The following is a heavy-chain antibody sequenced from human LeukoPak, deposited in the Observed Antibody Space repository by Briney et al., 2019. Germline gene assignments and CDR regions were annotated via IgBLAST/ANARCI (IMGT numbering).Heavy chain of an antibody. D-gene: IGHD5-24*01. J-gene: IGHJ5*02. V-gene: IGHV1-46*01. Sequence: ASVKVSCKAFGYTFTSNYMHWVRQAPGQGPEWMGVISPSGGSTTYAQKFQGRVTLTRDMSTSTDHLELSSLRSEDTAVYYCARDNSVRDEARWFNPWGQGTLVTVSS. CDR2: ISPSGGST. CDR3: ARDNSVRDEARWFNP. CDR1: GYTFTSNY.